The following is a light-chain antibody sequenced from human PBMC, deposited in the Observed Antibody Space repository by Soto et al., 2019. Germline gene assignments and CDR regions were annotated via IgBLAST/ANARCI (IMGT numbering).Light chain of an antibody. CDR1: QSVSSSY. CDR2: GAS. J-gene: IGKJ3*01. Sequence: EIVLTQSPGTLSLSPGERATLTYRASQSVSSSYLAWYQQKPGQAPRLLIYGASSRATGIPDRISGSGSGTDFTLTISRLEPEDFAVYYCQQYGSSPLTFGPGTKVDIK. V-gene: IGKV3-20*01. CDR3: QQYGSSPLT.